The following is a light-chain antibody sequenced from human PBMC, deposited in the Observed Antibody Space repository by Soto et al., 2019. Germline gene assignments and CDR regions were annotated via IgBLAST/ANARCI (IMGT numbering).Light chain of an antibody. V-gene: IGKV1-5*03. CDR1: QSISSY. CDR3: QQYNSYSWT. J-gene: IGKJ1*01. Sequence: FPLTPSTAAMSASVGGRVTITCRASQSISSYLNWYQQKPGKAPKLLIYKASSLESGVPSRFSGSGSGTEFTLTISSLQPDDFATYYCQQYNSYSWTFGQGTKVDIK. CDR2: KAS.